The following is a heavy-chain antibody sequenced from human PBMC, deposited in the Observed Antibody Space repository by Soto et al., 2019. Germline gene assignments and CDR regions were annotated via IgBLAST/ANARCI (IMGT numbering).Heavy chain of an antibody. V-gene: IGHV4-30-4*01. J-gene: IGHJ4*02. CDR3: ARGALWFGESNFDY. CDR1: GGSISSVDYY. CDR2: IYYSGST. Sequence: PSETLSLTCTVSGGSISSVDYYWSWIRQPPGKGLEWIGYIYYSGSTYYNPSLKSRVTISVDTSKNQFSLKLSSVTAADTAVYYCARGALWFGESNFDYWGQGTLVTVSS. D-gene: IGHD3-10*01.